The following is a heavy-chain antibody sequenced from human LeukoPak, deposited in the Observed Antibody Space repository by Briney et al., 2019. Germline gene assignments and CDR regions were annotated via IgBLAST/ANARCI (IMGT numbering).Heavy chain of an antibody. CDR3: ARGDYGGNSGVLRYYGMDV. V-gene: IGHV1-2*02. Sequence: ASVKVSCKASGYTFTGYCMHWVRQAPGQGLEWMGWINPNSGGTNYAQKFQGRVTMTRDTSISTAYMELSRLRSGDTAVYYCARGDYGGNSGVLRYYGMDVWGQGTTVTVSS. CDR2: INPNSGGT. D-gene: IGHD4-23*01. J-gene: IGHJ6*02. CDR1: GYTFTGYC.